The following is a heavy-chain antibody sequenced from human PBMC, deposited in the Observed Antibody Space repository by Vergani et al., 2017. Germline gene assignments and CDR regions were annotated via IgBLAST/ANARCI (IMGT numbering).Heavy chain of an antibody. V-gene: IGHV3-30*18. Sequence: QVQLVESGGGVVQPGRSLRLSCAASGFTFSSYGMHWVRQAPGKGLEWVAVISYDGSNKYYADSVKGRFTISRDNSKNTLYLQMNSLRAVDTAVYYCAKDARIVVVPAGYMDVWGKGTTVTVSS. CDR3: AKDARIVVVPAGYMDV. J-gene: IGHJ6*03. D-gene: IGHD2-2*01. CDR2: ISYDGSNK. CDR1: GFTFSSYG.